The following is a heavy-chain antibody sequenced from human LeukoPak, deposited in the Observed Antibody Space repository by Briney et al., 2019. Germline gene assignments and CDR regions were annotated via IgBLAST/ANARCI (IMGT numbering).Heavy chain of an antibody. CDR1: GYTFTGYY. Sequence: ASVKVSCKASGYTFTGYYMHWVRQAPGQGLEWMGRINPNNGGTNYAQKFQGRVTMTGDTSIGTAYMELSSLRSDDTAVYYCTRESGSYHGNAYWGQGTLVTVSS. CDR2: INPNNGGT. CDR3: TRESGSYHGNAY. J-gene: IGHJ4*02. V-gene: IGHV1-2*06. D-gene: IGHD1-26*01.